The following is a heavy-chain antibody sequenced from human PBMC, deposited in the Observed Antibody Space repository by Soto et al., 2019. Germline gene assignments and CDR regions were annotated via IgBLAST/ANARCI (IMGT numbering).Heavy chain of an antibody. D-gene: IGHD5-12*01. V-gene: IGHV3-23*01. CDR1: GFTFSSYA. CDR2: ISGSGGST. Sequence: EVQLLESGGGLVQPGGSLRLSCAASGFTFSSYAMSWVRQAPGKGLEWVSAISGSGGSTYYADSVKGRFTISRDNSKNTLYLQMNSLRAEDTAVYYCAKARNRRGYSGSRFDYWGQGTLVTVSS. J-gene: IGHJ4*02. CDR3: AKARNRRGYSGSRFDY.